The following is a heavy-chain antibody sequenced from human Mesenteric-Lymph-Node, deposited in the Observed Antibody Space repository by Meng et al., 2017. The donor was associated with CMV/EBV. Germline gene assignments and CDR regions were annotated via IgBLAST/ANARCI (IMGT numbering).Heavy chain of an antibody. J-gene: IGHJ4*02. CDR1: GFTFDDYG. Sequence: GESLKISCAASGFTFDDYGMSWVRQAPGKGLEWVSGINWNGGSTSYADSVKGRFTISRDNAKNSLYLQMNSLRAEDTAVYYCARNIRTSCSGGNCYRGFWGQGTLVTVSS. CDR2: INWNGGST. D-gene: IGHD2-15*01. V-gene: IGHV3-20*04. CDR3: ARNIRTSCSGGNCYRGF.